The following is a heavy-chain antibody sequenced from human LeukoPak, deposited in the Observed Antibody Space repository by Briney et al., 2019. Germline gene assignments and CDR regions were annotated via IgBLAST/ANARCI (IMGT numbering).Heavy chain of an antibody. D-gene: IGHD2-21*02. CDR1: GYTFTSYY. J-gene: IGHJ4*02. CDR2: INPSGGST. CDR3: ARDQRLGYCGGDCYNAGN. Sequence: RASVKVSCKASGYTFTSYYMHWVRQAPGQGLEWMGIINPSGGSTSYAQKFQGRVTMTRDMSTSTVYMELSSLRSEDTAVYYCARDQRLGYCGGDCYNAGNWGQGTLVTVSS. V-gene: IGHV1-46*01.